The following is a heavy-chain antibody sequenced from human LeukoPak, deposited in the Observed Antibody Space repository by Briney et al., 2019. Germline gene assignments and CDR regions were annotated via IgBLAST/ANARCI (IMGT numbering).Heavy chain of an antibody. D-gene: IGHD3-9*01. CDR2: ISGANGNT. J-gene: IGHJ4*02. Sequence: ASVKVSCKASGYTFTSYGISWVRQAPGQGLEWMGWISGANGNTNYAQKIQDRVTMTTDTSTSAAYMELRSLRSDDTAVYYCARDILTGGAIDYWGQGTLVTVSS. CDR3: ARDILTGGAIDY. CDR1: GYTFTSYG. V-gene: IGHV1-18*01.